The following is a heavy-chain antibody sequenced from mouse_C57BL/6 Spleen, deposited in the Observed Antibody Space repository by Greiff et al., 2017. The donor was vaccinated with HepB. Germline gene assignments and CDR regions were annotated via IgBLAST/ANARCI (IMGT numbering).Heavy chain of an antibody. V-gene: IGHV5-6*01. J-gene: IGHJ1*03. D-gene: IGHD1-1*01. CDR1: GFTFSSYG. CDR3: ARITTVVATTWYFDV. CDR2: ISSGGSYT. Sequence: EVKLVDSGGDLVKPGGSLKLSCAASGFTFSSYGMSWVRQTPDKRLEWVATISSGGSYTYYPDSVKGRFTISRDNAKNTLYLQMSSLKAEDTAMYYGARITTVVATTWYFDVGGKGTPVTVSS.